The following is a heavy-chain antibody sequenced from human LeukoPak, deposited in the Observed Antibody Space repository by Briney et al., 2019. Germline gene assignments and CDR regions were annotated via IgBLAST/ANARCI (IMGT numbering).Heavy chain of an antibody. CDR3: ARDHGIVGATDYFDY. CDR1: GFTFSSYA. D-gene: IGHD1-26*01. J-gene: IGHJ4*02. CDR2: IPYDGSNK. V-gene: IGHV3-30-3*01. Sequence: GGSLRLSCAASGFTFSSYAMHWVRQAPGEGLEWVAVIPYDGSNKYHADSVKGRFTISRDNSKNTLYLQMNSLRAEDTAVHYCARDHGIVGATDYFDYWGQGTLVTVSS.